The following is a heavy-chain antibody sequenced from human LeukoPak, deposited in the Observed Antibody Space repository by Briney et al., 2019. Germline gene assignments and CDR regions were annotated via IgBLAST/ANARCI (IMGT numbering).Heavy chain of an antibody. CDR2: IYTSGST. V-gene: IGHV4-4*07. Sequence: SETLSLTCTVSGGSISSYYWSWIRQPAGKGLEWIGRIYTSGSTNYNPSLKSRVTMSVDTSKNQFSLKLTSVTAADTAVYYCARGLIVVASPNYFDYWGQGTLVTVSS. CDR1: GGSISSYY. D-gene: IGHD2-15*01. CDR3: ARGLIVVASPNYFDY. J-gene: IGHJ4*02.